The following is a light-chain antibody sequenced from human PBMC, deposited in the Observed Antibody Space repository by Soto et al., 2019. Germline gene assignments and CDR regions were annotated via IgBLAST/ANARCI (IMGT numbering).Light chain of an antibody. V-gene: IGKV3-15*01. CDR1: QSVSSN. J-gene: IGKJ4*01. Sequence: EIVMTQSPATLSVSPGERATLSCRASQSVSSNLAWYQQKPGQAPKLLIYNPSTRATGIPARFSGSGSGTEFTLTIGSLQSEDFAIYYCQQYDNWPLTFGGGTKVDIK. CDR3: QQYDNWPLT. CDR2: NPS.